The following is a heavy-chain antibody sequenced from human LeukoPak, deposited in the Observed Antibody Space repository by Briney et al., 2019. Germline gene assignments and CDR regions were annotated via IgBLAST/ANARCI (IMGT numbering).Heavy chain of an antibody. V-gene: IGHV3-66*01. CDR3: ARTYDLSGPSAFGI. J-gene: IGHJ3*02. D-gene: IGHD3-22*01. CDR1: GFTVSLNY. CDR2: LYSGGST. Sequence: PGGSLRLSCAASGFTVSLNYMSWVRQAPGKGLEWVSILYSGGSTYYADSVKGRFTISRDNSKNTMFLQMNSLRAEDTAVYYCARTYDLSGPSAFGIWGQGTVVTVSS.